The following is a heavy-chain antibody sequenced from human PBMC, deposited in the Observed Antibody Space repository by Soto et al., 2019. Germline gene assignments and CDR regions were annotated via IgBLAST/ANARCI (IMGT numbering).Heavy chain of an antibody. CDR1: GYSFTSYW. D-gene: IGHD4-17*01. V-gene: IGHV5-51*01. J-gene: IGHJ3*02. Sequence: GESLKISCKGSGYSFTSYWIGWVRQMPGKGLEWMGIIYPGDSDTRYSPSFQGQVTISADKSISTAYLQWSSLKASDTAMYYCARLGRGDYGDYEAFDIWGQGTMVTVSS. CDR2: IYPGDSDT. CDR3: ARLGRGDYGDYEAFDI.